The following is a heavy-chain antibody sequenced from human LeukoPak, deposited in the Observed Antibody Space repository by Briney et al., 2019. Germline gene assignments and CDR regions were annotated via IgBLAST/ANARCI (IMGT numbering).Heavy chain of an antibody. J-gene: IGHJ4*02. V-gene: IGHV3-30-3*01. Sequence: GGSLRLSCAASGFTFSSYAMHWVRQAPGKGLEWVAVISYDGSNKYYADSVKGRFTISRDNSKNTLYLQMNSLRAEDTAVYYCARVQVSYDSSGGLGYWGQGTLVTVSS. D-gene: IGHD3-22*01. CDR2: ISYDGSNK. CDR1: GFTFSSYA. CDR3: ARVQVSYDSSGGLGY.